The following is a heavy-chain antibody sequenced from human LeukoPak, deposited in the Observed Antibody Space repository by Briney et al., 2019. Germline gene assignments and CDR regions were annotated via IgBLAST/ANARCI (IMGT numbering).Heavy chain of an antibody. Sequence: ASVKVSCKVSGYTLTELSMHWVRQAPGKGLEWMGGFDPEDGETIYARKFQGRVTMTEDTSTDTAYMELSSLRSEDTAVYYCATPLTYYDFSFQHWGQGTLVTVSS. D-gene: IGHD3-3*01. J-gene: IGHJ1*01. CDR1: GYTLTELS. CDR2: FDPEDGET. V-gene: IGHV1-24*01. CDR3: ATPLTYYDFSFQH.